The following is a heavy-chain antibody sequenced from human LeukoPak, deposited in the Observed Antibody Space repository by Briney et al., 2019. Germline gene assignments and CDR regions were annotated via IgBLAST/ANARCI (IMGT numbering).Heavy chain of an antibody. D-gene: IGHD2-8*01. CDR1: GGSFSGYY. CDR3: ARGAVLMVYAIRWFDP. Sequence: SETLSLTCAVYGGSFSGYYWSWIRQPPGKGLEWIGEINHGGSTNYNPSLKSRVTISVDTSKNQFSLKLSSVTAADTAVYYCARGAVLMVYAIRWFDPWGQGTLVTVSS. V-gene: IGHV4-34*01. J-gene: IGHJ5*02. CDR2: INHGGST.